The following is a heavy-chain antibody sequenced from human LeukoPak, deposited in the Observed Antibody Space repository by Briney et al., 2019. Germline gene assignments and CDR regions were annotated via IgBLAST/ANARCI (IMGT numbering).Heavy chain of an antibody. Sequence: PSETLSLTCTVSGGSISSSIYYWGWIRQPPGKGLEWIGSIYYSGSTYYNPSLKSQVTISVDTSKNQFSLKLSSVTAAHTAVYYCARHRGARLAAGQNWFDPWGQGTLVTVSS. CDR2: IYYSGST. V-gene: IGHV4-39*01. CDR1: GGSISSSIYY. CDR3: ARHRGARLAAGQNWFDP. J-gene: IGHJ5*02. D-gene: IGHD6-13*01.